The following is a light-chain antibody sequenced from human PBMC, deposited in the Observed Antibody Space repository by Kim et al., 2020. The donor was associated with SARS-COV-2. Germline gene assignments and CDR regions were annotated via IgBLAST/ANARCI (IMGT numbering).Light chain of an antibody. CDR1: QSVDTY. V-gene: IGKV3-11*01. J-gene: IGKJ1*01. Sequence: LTPGETATRSCSASQSVDTYLAWYQHKPGQAPRLLVYDAFKRATDSPPRFSGSVSVTDFTLTISSLEPEDFAVYYCQHRINWPRTFGQGSKVDIK. CDR2: DAF. CDR3: QHRINWPRT.